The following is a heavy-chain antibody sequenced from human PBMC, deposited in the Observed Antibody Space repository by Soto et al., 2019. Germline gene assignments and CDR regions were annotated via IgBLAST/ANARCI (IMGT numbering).Heavy chain of an antibody. J-gene: IGHJ4*02. Sequence: QVQLVESGGGVVQPGRSLRLSCAASGFTFSSYAMHWVRQAPGKGLEWVAVISYDGSDKYYADSVKGPFTISRDNSKKTLNLQMNSLRADDAAVYYCAKALGELSPESSDYWGQGTLITVSS. CDR2: ISYDGSDK. CDR1: GFTFSSYA. CDR3: AKALGELSPESSDY. D-gene: IGHD3-16*02. V-gene: IGHV3-30*18.